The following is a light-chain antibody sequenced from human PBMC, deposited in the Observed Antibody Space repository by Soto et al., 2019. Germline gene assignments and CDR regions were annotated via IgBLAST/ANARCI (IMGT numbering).Light chain of an antibody. CDR3: QAWDSSTVI. Sequence: SYELTQPPSVSVAPGQTASITCSGDKLGDKYACWYQQKPGQSPVLVIYQDSKRPSGIPERFSGSNSGNTATLTISGTQAMDEAHYYCQAWDSSTVIFGGGTKLPVL. CDR2: QDS. J-gene: IGLJ2*01. CDR1: KLGDKY. V-gene: IGLV3-1*01.